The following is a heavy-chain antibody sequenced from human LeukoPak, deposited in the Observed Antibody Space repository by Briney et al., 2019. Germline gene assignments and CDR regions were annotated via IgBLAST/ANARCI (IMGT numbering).Heavy chain of an antibody. Sequence: GGSLKLSCAASGXTFSGSAIHWVRQSSGKGLEWVGQIDKKDKGYATATAYAASVKGRFTISRDDSINTAYLQMKSLKTEDTALYYCTRDSGTYNWFDPWGQGTLVTVSS. V-gene: IGHV3-73*01. CDR2: IDKKDKGYATAT. D-gene: IGHD1-26*01. CDR3: TRDSGTYNWFDP. J-gene: IGHJ5*02. CDR1: GXTFSGSA.